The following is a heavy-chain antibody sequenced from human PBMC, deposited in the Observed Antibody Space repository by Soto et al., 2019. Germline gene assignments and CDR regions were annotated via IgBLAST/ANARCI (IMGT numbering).Heavy chain of an antibody. D-gene: IGHD6-13*01. V-gene: IGHV3-23*01. CDR2: ISGSGGST. J-gene: IGHJ4*02. CDR1: GFTFSIYA. CDR3: AKATRGGAATLIRDY. Sequence: EVQLLESGGGLVQPGGSLRLSCAAAGFTFSIYAMSWVRQGPGKGLEWVSAISGSGGSTYYAECVKGRFTITRDNSKNTLYLQMNSLRADDTAVYYCAKATRGGAATLIRDYWGQGTLVTVSS.